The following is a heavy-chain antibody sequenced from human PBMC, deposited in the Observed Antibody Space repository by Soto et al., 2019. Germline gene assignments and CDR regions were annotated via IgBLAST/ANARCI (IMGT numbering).Heavy chain of an antibody. CDR1: GHSISADY. CDR3: ARDVGGSVVPHWFDP. J-gene: IGHJ5*02. Sequence: QVQLQESGPGLVKASETLSLSCTVSGHSISADYWSWIRQPAGKRLEWIGRVDASGNTNYNPSLKSRVTMSVDTSKNQFFLKVRSVTAAATAMYFCARDVGGSVVPHWFDPWGQGALVPVSS. V-gene: IGHV4-4*07. D-gene: IGHD3-22*01. CDR2: VDASGNT.